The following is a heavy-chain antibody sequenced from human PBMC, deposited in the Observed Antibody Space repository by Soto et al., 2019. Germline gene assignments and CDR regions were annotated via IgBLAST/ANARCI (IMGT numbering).Heavy chain of an antibody. Sequence: EAQLVESGGGLVQPGRSLRLSCVGSGFIFDDFAIHWVRQAPGKGLEWVSGISWNSDRIGYADSVKGRFTISRDNAKNALYLQMNSLRVEDTALYYCTKVGGLYDFWSGPLHFDLWGQGTLVTVSS. J-gene: IGHJ4*02. CDR3: TKVGGLYDFWSGPLHFDL. V-gene: IGHV3-9*01. CDR2: ISWNSDRI. D-gene: IGHD3-3*01. CDR1: GFIFDDFA.